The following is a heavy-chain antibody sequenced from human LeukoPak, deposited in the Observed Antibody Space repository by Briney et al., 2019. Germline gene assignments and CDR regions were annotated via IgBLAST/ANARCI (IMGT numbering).Heavy chain of an antibody. V-gene: IGHV4-59*08. CDR2: IHYSGSS. CDR3: VLAPNSNWFDF. D-gene: IGHD2-15*01. Sequence: SETLSLTCSVSGDSISSFYWNWIRQSPGWGLEWIGNIHYSGSSIYNPSLRSRVTMSIDTSKKRFFLKLRSVTAADTAVYYCVLAPNSNWFDFWGQGTLVTVSS. CDR1: GDSISSFY. J-gene: IGHJ4*02.